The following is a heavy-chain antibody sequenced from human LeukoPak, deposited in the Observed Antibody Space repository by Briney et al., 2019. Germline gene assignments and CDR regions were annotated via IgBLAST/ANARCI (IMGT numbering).Heavy chain of an antibody. J-gene: IGHJ6*02. V-gene: IGHV3-49*03. D-gene: IGHD6-13*01. CDR3: TRGVRAAAGKGGGYYYGMDV. CDR1: GFTFGDYA. Sequence: QAGGSLRLSCAASGFTFGDYAMSWFRQAPGKGLEWVGFIRSKAYGGTTEYAASVKGRFTISRDDSKSIAYLQMNSLKTEDTAVYYCTRGVRAAAGKGGGYYYGMDVWGQGTTVTVSS. CDR2: IRSKAYGGTT.